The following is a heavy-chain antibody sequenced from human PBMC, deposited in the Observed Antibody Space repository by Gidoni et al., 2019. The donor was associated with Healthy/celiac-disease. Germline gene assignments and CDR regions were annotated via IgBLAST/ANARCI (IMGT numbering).Heavy chain of an antibody. J-gene: IGHJ1*01. CDR2: VRGSGGST. V-gene: IGHV3-23*01. D-gene: IGHD3-16*01. Sequence: EVQRLAAGGGLVQTGGSLRLSCAASGGTVSSHAMSWVRQATGQGLGWVSAVRGSGGSTHYADSVMCRCTLSTDNSQNTLYLQMHSLRAEATAVYYCARSFGAVAVTKYFQHWGRGTLVTVSS. CDR1: GGTVSSHA. CDR3: ARSFGAVAVTKYFQH.